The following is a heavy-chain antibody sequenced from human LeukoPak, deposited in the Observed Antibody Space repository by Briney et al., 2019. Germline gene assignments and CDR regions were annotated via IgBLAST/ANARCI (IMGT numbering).Heavy chain of an antibody. CDR2: IIPIFGTA. CDR3: ARWWPRHYDSSGPQESG. D-gene: IGHD3-22*01. J-gene: IGHJ4*02. CDR1: GGTFSSYA. V-gene: IGHV1-69*05. Sequence: GSSVKVSCKASGGTFSSYAISWVRQAPGQVLEWMGGIIPIFGTANYAQKFQGRVTITTDESTSTAYMELSSLRSEDTAVYYCARWWPRHYDSSGPQESGWGQGTLVTVSS.